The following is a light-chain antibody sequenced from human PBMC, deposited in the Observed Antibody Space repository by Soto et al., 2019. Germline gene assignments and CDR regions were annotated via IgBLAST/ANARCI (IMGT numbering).Light chain of an antibody. J-gene: IGKJ4*01. Sequence: EIVLTQPPGTLSLSPGERATLSCRASQSINSNLAWYQQKPGQAPRLLMFRASIRATGFPARFSGSGSGTEFNITISSLQSEDSAVYYCQQYNNWPRATFGGGTKVDI. CDR2: RAS. CDR1: QSINSN. CDR3: QQYNNWPRAT. V-gene: IGKV3-15*01.